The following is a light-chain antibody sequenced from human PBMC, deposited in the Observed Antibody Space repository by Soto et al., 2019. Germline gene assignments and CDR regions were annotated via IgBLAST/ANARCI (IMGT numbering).Light chain of an antibody. CDR2: KAS. J-gene: IGKJ1*01. CDR3: QHYNSYPEA. V-gene: IGKV1-5*03. Sequence: VQLIKYPSTLSASVGDRVTITCRASQSIIRWLAWYQQKPGKAPKLLIYKASTLKSGVPSRFSGSGSGTEFTLTISSLQPDDFATYYCQHYNSYPEAFGQGTKVDIK. CDR1: QSIIRW.